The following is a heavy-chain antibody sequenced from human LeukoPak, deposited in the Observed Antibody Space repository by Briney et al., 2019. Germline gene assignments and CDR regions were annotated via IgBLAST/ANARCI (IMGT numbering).Heavy chain of an antibody. D-gene: IGHD3-22*01. Sequence: ASVKVSCKASGCTFSSYGISWVRQAPGQGLEWMGIINPSGGSTSYAQKFQGRVTMTRDTSTSTVYMELSSLRSEDTAVYYCATYSSLNTREFQYWGQGTLVTVSP. J-gene: IGHJ1*01. V-gene: IGHV1-46*01. CDR2: INPSGGST. CDR1: GCTFSSYG. CDR3: ATYSSLNTREFQY.